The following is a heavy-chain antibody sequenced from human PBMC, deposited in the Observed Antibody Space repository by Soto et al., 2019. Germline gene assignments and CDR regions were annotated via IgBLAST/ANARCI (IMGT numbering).Heavy chain of an antibody. D-gene: IGHD3-16*01. J-gene: IGHJ6*02. CDR3: ARDLGGGVGKRPYGMDV. Sequence: PSETLSLTCSVSGVSISSYFWSWIRQAPGRGLEWIGYTYHRGSTNYSPSLKSRVAISLDTSENQFSLKVNSVTAADTAVYYCARDLGGGVGKRPYGMDVWGQATLVTVS. CDR2: TYHRGST. CDR1: GVSISSYF. V-gene: IGHV4-59*01.